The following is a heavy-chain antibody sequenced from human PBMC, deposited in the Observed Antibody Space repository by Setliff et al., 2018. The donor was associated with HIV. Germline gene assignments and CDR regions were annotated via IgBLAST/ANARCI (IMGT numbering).Heavy chain of an antibody. V-gene: IGHV4-61*01. CDR2: IYYSGTT. Sequence: SETLSLTCTVSGDSVSSASYYWSWIRQPPGKGLEWIGYIYYSGTTKYNPSLKSRVTISVDTSKNQFSLELSSVTAADTAVYYCASEAWTSYRSSSGYYYYYMDVWGKGTTVTVSS. D-gene: IGHD6-6*01. CDR1: GDSVSSASYY. CDR3: ASEAWTSYRSSSGYYYYYMDV. J-gene: IGHJ6*03.